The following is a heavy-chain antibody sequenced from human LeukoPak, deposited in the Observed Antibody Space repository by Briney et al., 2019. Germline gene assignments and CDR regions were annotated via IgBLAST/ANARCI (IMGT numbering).Heavy chain of an antibody. CDR3: ARDQIANPGPFIVVVPAAPAPRVDY. CDR2: ISYDGSNK. Sequence: GGSLRLSCAASGFTFSSYAMHWVRQAPGKGLEWVAVISYDGSNKYYADSVKGRFTISRDNSKNTLYLQMNSLRAEDTAVYYCARDQIANPGPFIVVVPAAPAPRVDYWGQGTLVTVSS. CDR1: GFTFSSYA. D-gene: IGHD2-2*01. V-gene: IGHV3-30-3*01. J-gene: IGHJ4*02.